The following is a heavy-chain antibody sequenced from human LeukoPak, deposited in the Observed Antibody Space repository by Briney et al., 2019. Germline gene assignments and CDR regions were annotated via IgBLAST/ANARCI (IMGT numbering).Heavy chain of an antibody. CDR3: AREYCSDVSCHDNWFDP. CDR2: INHSGST. Sequence: SETLSLTCAVHDGSYSSYYWTWIRQSPGKGLEWIGEINHSGSTNFNPSLRSRVTISLDTSKNQFSLRLSSVTAADTAVYYCAREYCSDVSCHDNWFDPWGQGTLVIVSS. V-gene: IGHV4-34*01. J-gene: IGHJ5*02. CDR1: DGSYSSYY. D-gene: IGHD2-15*01.